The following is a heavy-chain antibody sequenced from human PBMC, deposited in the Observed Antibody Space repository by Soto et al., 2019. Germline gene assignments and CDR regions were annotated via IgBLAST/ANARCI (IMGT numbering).Heavy chain of an antibody. CDR2: IDTSGSTI. D-gene: IGHD4-17*01. Sequence: GGSLRLSCVASGFTLSSYEINWVRQAPGKGLEWLSYIDTSGSTIYYADSVKGRFTISRDNAKNSLYLQMNSLGAEDTAVYLCARDDYGGDSVYWYSDLWGRGTLVTVSS. CDR3: ARDDYGGDSVYWYSDL. V-gene: IGHV3-48*03. CDR1: GFTLSSYE. J-gene: IGHJ2*01.